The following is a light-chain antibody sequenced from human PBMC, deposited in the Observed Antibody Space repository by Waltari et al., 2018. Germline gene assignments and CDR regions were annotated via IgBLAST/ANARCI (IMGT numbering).Light chain of an antibody. CDR3: SSFTTSGTYV. V-gene: IGLV2-14*03. CDR2: DVN. Sequence: QSALTQPASVSGSPGQSLAISCAGTSSDVGAYTFVSWYQQHPGKAPNLMIYDVNERPSGVSARFSGSKSGNTASLTISGLQAEDETDYYCSSFTTSGTYVFGTGTKVTVL. CDR1: SSDVGAYTF. J-gene: IGLJ1*01.